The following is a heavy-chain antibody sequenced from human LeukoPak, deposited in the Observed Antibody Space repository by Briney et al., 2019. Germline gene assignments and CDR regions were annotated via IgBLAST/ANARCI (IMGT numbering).Heavy chain of an antibody. CDR2: IYYNRSP. J-gene: IGHJ2*01. V-gene: IGHV4-31*03. CDR3: ARDLLDTSMVHYWYFDL. CDR1: GSSISSGEYY. D-gene: IGHD5-18*01. Sequence: SQALSLTCTVSGSSISSGEYYWSWIRQHPGKGLEWIGYIYYNRSPYYNPSLKSRVRISVDASKNQFSLKLSSVTAADTAVYYCARDLLDTSMVHYWYFDLWGRGTLVTVSS.